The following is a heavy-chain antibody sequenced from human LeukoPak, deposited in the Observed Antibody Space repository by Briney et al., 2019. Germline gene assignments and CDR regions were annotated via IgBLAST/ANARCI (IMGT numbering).Heavy chain of an antibody. Sequence: SETLSLTCTVSGASVSGSPYYWGWIRQPPGKGLEWIGSIYSSGSTYYNASLQSRVTRSIETSKNQISLRLNSVSAADTAIYYCANSGGYGLIDYWGQGTLVTVSS. D-gene: IGHD1-26*01. CDR3: ANSGGYGLIDY. V-gene: IGHV4-39*01. J-gene: IGHJ4*02. CDR2: IYSSGST. CDR1: GASVSGSPYY.